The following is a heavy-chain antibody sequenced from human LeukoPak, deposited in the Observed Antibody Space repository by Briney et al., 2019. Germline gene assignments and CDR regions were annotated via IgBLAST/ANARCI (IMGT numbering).Heavy chain of an antibody. D-gene: IGHD4-17*01. CDR1: GFTFSSYG. CDR2: ISYDGSNK. V-gene: IGHV3-30*18. Sequence: GGSLRLSCAASGFTFSSYGMHRVRQAPGKGLEWVAVISYDGSNKYYADSVKGRFTISRDNSKNTLHLQMNSLRAEDTAVYYCAKDLPTVTPFYYYYGMDVWGQGTTVTVSS. CDR3: AKDLPTVTPFYYYYGMDV. J-gene: IGHJ6*02.